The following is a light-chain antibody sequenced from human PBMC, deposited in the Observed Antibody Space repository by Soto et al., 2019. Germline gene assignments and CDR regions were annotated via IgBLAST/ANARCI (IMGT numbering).Light chain of an antibody. J-gene: IGKJ2*01. Sequence: DIQMTQSPSSVSASVGDRVTITCRASQTISSWLAWYQQKPGEAPKLLIYAVSNLQSGVPSRFSGGGSGTDFTLTISSLQPEDFATYYCQQTNSFPYTFGQGTKLEI. CDR1: QTISSW. CDR3: QQTNSFPYT. CDR2: AVS. V-gene: IGKV1-12*02.